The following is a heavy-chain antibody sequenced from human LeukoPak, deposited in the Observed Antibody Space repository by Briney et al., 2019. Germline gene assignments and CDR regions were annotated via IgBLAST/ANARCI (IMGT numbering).Heavy chain of an antibody. CDR1: GGSISSGGYY. V-gene: IGHV4-30-2*01. CDR2: IYHSGST. D-gene: IGHD3-22*01. CDR3: ARPHYDSSGYYWDAFDI. Sequence: SQTLSLTCTVSGGSISSGGYYWSWIRQPPGKGLEWIGYIYHSGSTYYNPSLKSRVTISVDTSKNQFSLKLSSVTAADTAVYYCARPHYDSSGYYWDAFDIWGQGTMVTVSS. J-gene: IGHJ3*02.